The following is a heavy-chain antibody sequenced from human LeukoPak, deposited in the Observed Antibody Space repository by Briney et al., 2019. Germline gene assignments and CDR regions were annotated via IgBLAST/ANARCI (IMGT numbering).Heavy chain of an antibody. CDR3: ARGLRYYDSSGYYGMDV. CDR1: GGSFSGYY. V-gene: IGHV4-34*01. J-gene: IGHJ6*02. D-gene: IGHD3-22*01. CDR2: INHSGST. Sequence: SETLSLTCAVYGGSFSGYYWSWIRQPPGKGLEWIGEINHSGSTNYNPSLKSRVTISVDTSKNQFSLKLSSVTAADTAVYYCARGLRYYDSSGYYGMDVWGQGTTVTVSS.